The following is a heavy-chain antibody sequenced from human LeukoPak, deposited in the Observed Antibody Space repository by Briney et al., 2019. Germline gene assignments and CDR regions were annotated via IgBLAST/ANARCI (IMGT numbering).Heavy chain of an antibody. CDR3: ARVRDTAMVTPYWYFDL. J-gene: IGHJ2*01. CDR1: GGSISSYY. Sequence: SETLSLTCTVSGGSISSYYWSWIRQPAGKGLEWIGRIYTSGSTNYNPSLKSRVTMSVDTSKSQFSLKLSSVTAADTAVYYCARVRDTAMVTPYWYFDLWGRGTLVTVSS. V-gene: IGHV4-4*07. CDR2: IYTSGST. D-gene: IGHD5-18*01.